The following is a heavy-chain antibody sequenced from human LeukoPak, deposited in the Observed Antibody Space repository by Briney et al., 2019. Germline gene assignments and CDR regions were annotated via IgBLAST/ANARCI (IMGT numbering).Heavy chain of an antibody. Sequence: GGPLRLSRVASGFLFSSYEMNWVRQTPGKGLEWLAHISSSGNSIYYADSVRGRFTISRDNAKNSLYLRMNRLRAEDTAVYSCARGPILGDYWGQGTLVTVSS. CDR1: GFLFSSYE. D-gene: IGHD2/OR15-2a*01. CDR3: ARGPILGDY. CDR2: ISSSGNSI. V-gene: IGHV3-48*03. J-gene: IGHJ4*02.